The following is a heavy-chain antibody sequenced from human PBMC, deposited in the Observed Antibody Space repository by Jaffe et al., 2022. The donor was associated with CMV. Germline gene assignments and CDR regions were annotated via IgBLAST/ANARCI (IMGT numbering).Heavy chain of an antibody. D-gene: IGHD3-22*01. J-gene: IGHJ4*02. CDR1: GYTFTSYY. V-gene: IGHV1-46*01. Sequence: QVQLVQSGAEVKKPGASVKVSCKASGYTFTSYYMHWVRQAPGQGLEWMGIINPSGGSTSYAQKFQGRVTMTRDTSTSTVYMELSSLRSEDTAVYYCARLSAEWNYDSSGSGHNDYWGQGTLVTVSS. CDR2: INPSGGST. CDR3: ARLSAEWNYDSSGSGHNDY.